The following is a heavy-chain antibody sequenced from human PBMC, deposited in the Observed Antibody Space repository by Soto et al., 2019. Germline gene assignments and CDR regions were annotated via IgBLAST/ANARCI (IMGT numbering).Heavy chain of an antibody. Sequence: LRLSFAASGFTFSSYGMHWVRQAPGKGLEWVAVISYDGSNKYYADSVKGRFTISRDNSKNTLYLQMNSLRVEDTAVYYCAKAYQLLSRYYYYGMDVWGQGTTVTVSS. CDR1: GFTFSSYG. CDR3: AKAYQLLSRYYYYGMDV. D-gene: IGHD2-2*01. V-gene: IGHV3-30*18. CDR2: ISYDGSNK. J-gene: IGHJ6*02.